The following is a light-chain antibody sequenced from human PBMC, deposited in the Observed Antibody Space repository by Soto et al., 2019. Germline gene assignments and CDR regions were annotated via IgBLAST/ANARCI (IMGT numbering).Light chain of an antibody. CDR2: TNN. V-gene: IGLV1-44*01. CDR1: SSNIGSNT. CDR3: AAWDDSLNSYV. J-gene: IGLJ1*01. Sequence: QSVLTQPPSASGTPGQRVTISCSGSSSNIGSNTANWYQQLPGTAPKLLIYTNNQRPSGVPARCSGSTSGTSASLAISGLQPDDEADYYCAAWDDSLNSYVFGTGTKVTVL.